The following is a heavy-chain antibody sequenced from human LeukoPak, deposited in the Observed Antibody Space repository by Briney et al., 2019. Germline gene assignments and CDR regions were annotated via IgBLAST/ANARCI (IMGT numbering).Heavy chain of an antibody. J-gene: IGHJ4*02. Sequence: PGGSLRLSCAASGFTFSSYGMYWVRQAPGKGLEWVAVISYDGSNKYYADSVKGRFTISRDNSKNTLYLQMNSLRAEDTAIYYCATYRQVLLPFESWGQGTLVTVSS. CDR3: ATYRQVLLPFES. CDR1: GFTFSSYG. V-gene: IGHV3-30*03. D-gene: IGHD2-8*02. CDR2: ISYDGSNK.